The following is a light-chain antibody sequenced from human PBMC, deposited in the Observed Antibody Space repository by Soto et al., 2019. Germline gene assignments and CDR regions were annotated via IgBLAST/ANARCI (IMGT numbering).Light chain of an antibody. Sequence: QSALTQPASVFGSPGQSITISCTGTSSDVGGYNFVSWYQQLPGKAPKLMIYDVSYRPSGVSDRFSGSKSGNTASLTISGLQAEDEADYYCNSYTGTSALVFGTGTKVTVL. CDR3: NSYTGTSALV. CDR2: DVS. CDR1: SSDVGGYNF. V-gene: IGLV2-14*03. J-gene: IGLJ1*01.